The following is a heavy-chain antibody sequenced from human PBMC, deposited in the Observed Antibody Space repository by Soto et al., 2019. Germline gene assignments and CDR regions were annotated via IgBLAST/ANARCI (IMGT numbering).Heavy chain of an antibody. CDR2: ISWNSGSI. Sequence: LILSCAASGFTFDDYAMHWVRQAPGKGLEWVSVISWNSGSIGYAASVKGRFTISRDNAKNSLYLQMNSLRAEDTALYYCAKDTGSGSYYDAFDIWGQGTMVTVSS. CDR1: GFTFDDYA. J-gene: IGHJ3*02. V-gene: IGHV3-9*01. CDR3: AKDTGSGSYYDAFDI. D-gene: IGHD1-26*01.